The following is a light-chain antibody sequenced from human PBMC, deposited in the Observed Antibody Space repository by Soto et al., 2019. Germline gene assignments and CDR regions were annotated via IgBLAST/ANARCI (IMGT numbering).Light chain of an antibody. CDR1: QSVSSSS. J-gene: IGKJ1*01. CDR2: GAS. CDR3: QQYGSSGT. Sequence: EIELTQSPGTLSLSPGEIATLSCRASQSVSSSSLAWYQQKPGQAPGLLIYGASSRATGIPDRFSGGGSGTDFTLTISRLDPEYVAVYYCQQYGSSGTLGQGTKVDIK. V-gene: IGKV3-20*01.